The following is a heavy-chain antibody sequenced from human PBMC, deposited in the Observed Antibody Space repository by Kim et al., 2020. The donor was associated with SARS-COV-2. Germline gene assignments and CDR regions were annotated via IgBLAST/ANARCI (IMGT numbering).Heavy chain of an antibody. CDR1: GGSFSGYY. Sequence: SETLSLTCAVYGGSFSGYYWSWIRQPPGKGLEWIGEINHSGSTNYNPSLKSRVTISVDTSKNQFSLKLSSVTAADTAVYYCASPLNYDSSGYHDYWGQGTLVTVSS. V-gene: IGHV4-34*01. CDR2: INHSGST. CDR3: ASPLNYDSSGYHDY. D-gene: IGHD3-22*01. J-gene: IGHJ4*02.